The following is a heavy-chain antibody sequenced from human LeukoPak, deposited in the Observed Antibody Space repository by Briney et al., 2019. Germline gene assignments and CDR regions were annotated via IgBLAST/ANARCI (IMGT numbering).Heavy chain of an antibody. CDR1: GYSFTGYY. V-gene: IGHV1-2*02. CDR3: TRETGANYDPGAFDV. J-gene: IGHJ3*01. CDR2: INPKSGGT. D-gene: IGHD3-3*01. Sequence: GASLKLSCTASGYSFTGYYIHWVRQAPGQGLEWMGWINPKSGGTDSAEKFEGRVTMTRDTSIRTSFLELGRLKSDDTAVYYCTRETGANYDPGAFDVWGQGTMVTVSS.